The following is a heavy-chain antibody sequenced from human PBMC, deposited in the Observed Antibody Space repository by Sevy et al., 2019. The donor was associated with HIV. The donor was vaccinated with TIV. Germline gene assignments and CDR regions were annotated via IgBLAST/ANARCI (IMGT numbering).Heavy chain of an antibody. D-gene: IGHD1-26*01. J-gene: IGHJ5*02. CDR1: GGSISSYY. CDR2: IYYSGST. Sequence: SETLSLTCTVSGGSISSYYWSWIRQPPGKGLEWIGYIYYSGSTNYNPSLKSRVTISVDTSKNQFSLKLSSVTAADTAVYYCAGAAASGSYVEWFDPWGQGTLVTVSS. V-gene: IGHV4-59*01. CDR3: AGAAASGSYVEWFDP.